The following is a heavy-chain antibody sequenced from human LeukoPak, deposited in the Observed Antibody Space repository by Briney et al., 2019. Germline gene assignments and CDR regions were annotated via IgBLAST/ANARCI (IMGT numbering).Heavy chain of an antibody. CDR2: IYYSGST. V-gene: IGHV4-59*01. CDR1: GGSISSYH. CDR3: ARHYYDILTGYPNAYNWFDP. Sequence: PSETLSLTRTVSGGSISSYHWSWIRQPPGKGLEWIGYIYYSGSTNYNPSLKSRVTISVDTSKNQFSLKLSSVTAADTAVYYCARHYYDILTGYPNAYNWFDPWGQGTLVTVSS. D-gene: IGHD3-9*01. J-gene: IGHJ5*02.